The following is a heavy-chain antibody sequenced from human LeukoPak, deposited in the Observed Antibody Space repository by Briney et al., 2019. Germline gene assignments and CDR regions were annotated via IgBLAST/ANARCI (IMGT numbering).Heavy chain of an antibody. D-gene: IGHD3-10*01. V-gene: IGHV1-69*13. J-gene: IGHJ4*02. Sequence: ASVKVSCKASGGTFSSYAISWVRQAPGQGLEWMGGIIPIFGTANYAQKFQGRVTITADESTSTAYMELSSLRSEDTAVYYCASSVEGFGESFDYWGQGTLVTVSS. CDR3: ASSVEGFGESFDY. CDR1: GGTFSSYA. CDR2: IIPIFGTA.